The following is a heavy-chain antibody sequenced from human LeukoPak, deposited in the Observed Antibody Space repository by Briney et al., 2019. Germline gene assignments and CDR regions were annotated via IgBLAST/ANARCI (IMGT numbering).Heavy chain of an antibody. J-gene: IGHJ4*02. CDR1: GVTFGDYA. CDR2: IRSKAYGGTA. Sequence: GGSLRLSCTASGVTFGDYAMSWVRQAPGKGLEWVGFIRSKAYGGTAEYAASVKGRFTFSRDDSKSIAYLQMNNLKTEDTAVYYCTRDGGFLYYLDYWGQGALVTVSS. D-gene: IGHD2-15*01. V-gene: IGHV3-49*04. CDR3: TRDGGFLYYLDY.